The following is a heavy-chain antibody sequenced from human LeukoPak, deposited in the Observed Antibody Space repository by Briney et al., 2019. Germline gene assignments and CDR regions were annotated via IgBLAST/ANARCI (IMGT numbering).Heavy chain of an antibody. J-gene: IGHJ4*02. V-gene: IGHV4-39*01. CDR3: ARLMVRGELVDY. CDR2: IYYSGST. D-gene: IGHD3-10*01. CDR1: GGSISSSSYY. Sequence: SETLSLTCTVSGGSISSSSYYWGWIRQPLGKGLEWIGSIYYSGSTYYNPSLKSRVTISVDTSKNQSSLKLSSVTAADTAVYYCARLMVRGELVDYWGQGTLVTVSS.